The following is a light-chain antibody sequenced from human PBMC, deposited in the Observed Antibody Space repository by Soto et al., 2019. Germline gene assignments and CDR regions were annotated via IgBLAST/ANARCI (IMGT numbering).Light chain of an antibody. V-gene: IGKV3-15*01. J-gene: IGKJ2*01. CDR3: QQYNNWNP. Sequence: EIVMTQSPATLSVSPGERATLSCRASQSVSSNLAWYQQKPGQAPRLLIYGASTRATGLSSRFSGSGGGTEFTLTISSLHSEDFVVYYCQQYNNWNPFGQGTKLEIK. CDR1: QSVSSN. CDR2: GAS.